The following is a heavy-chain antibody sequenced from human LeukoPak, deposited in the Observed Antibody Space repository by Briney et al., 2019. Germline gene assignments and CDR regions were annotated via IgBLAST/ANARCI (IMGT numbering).Heavy chain of an antibody. J-gene: IGHJ6*02. CDR1: GFTFSSYE. CDR3: ARVGCSSCYDYYYYGMDV. D-gene: IGHD2-2*01. CDR2: ISSSGSTI. V-gene: IGHV3-48*03. Sequence: QPGGSLRLSCAASGFTFSSYEMNWVRQAPGKGLEWVSYISSSGSTIYYADSVKGRFTISRDNAKNSLYLQMNSPRAEDTAVYYCARVGCSSCYDYYYYGMDVWGQGTTVTVSS.